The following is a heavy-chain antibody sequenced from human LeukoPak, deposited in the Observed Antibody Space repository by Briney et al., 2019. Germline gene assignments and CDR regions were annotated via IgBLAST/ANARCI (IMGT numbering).Heavy chain of an antibody. Sequence: PGGSLRLSCAASGFTFSRCAMHWVRQAPGKGLEWVAVISYDGSNKYYADSVKGRFTISRDNSKNTLYLQMNSLRAEDTAVYYCARSSSYYHFGMDVWGQGTTVTVSS. J-gene: IGHJ6*02. D-gene: IGHD3-22*01. CDR1: GFTFSRCA. CDR2: ISYDGSNK. V-gene: IGHV3-30-3*01. CDR3: ARSSSYYHFGMDV.